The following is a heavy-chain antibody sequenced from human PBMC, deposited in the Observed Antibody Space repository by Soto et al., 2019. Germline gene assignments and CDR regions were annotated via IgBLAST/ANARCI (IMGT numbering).Heavy chain of an antibody. CDR2: ISSSSSYI. Sequence: GGSLRLSCAASGFTFSSYSMNWVRQAPGKGLEWVSSISSSSSYIYYADSVKGRFTISRDNAKNSLYLQMNSLRAEDTAVYYCARDFRQFGGVIEPSFDYWGQGTLVTVSS. D-gene: IGHD3-16*02. CDR1: GFTFSSYS. CDR3: ARDFRQFGGVIEPSFDY. V-gene: IGHV3-21*01. J-gene: IGHJ4*02.